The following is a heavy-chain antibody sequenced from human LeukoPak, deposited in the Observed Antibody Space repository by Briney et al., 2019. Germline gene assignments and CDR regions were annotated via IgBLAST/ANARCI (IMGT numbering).Heavy chain of an antibody. J-gene: IGHJ4*02. V-gene: IGHV3-23*01. CDR1: GFTFSKYT. CDR3: AKDFTPDGIWDIDY. Sequence: QTGGSLRLSCVASGFTFSKYTMIWVRQAPGKGLEWVSGIYGGGSGSTFYAESVKGRFTISRDNSKNTLYLQMNSLRDEDTAIYYCAKDFTPDGIWDIDYWGRGTLITVSS. D-gene: IGHD1-14*01. CDR2: IYGGGSGST.